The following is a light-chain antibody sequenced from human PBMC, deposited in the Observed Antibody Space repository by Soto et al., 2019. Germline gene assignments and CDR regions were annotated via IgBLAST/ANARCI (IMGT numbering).Light chain of an antibody. CDR2: DAS. J-gene: IGKJ4*01. CDR3: QQNYRTPLT. Sequence: DIPMTQSPSSLSASVGDRVTIACRASQSINIYFSWYQQEPGKAPKLLMYDASSLQSGVPSRFSGSGSGTHFTLTISSLQREDFATYYCQQNYRTPLTFGGGTKVEIK. V-gene: IGKV1-39*01. CDR1: QSINIY.